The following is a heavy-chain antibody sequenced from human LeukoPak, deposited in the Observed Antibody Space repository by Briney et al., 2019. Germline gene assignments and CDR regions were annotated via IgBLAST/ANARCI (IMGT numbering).Heavy chain of an antibody. V-gene: IGHV4-59*08. CDR3: ARHVLRSGTVFDV. Sequence: SETLSLTCTVSGVTISTNLWSWIRQPPGKGLEWIGYVQYSGDTHYNPSLESRVTISVDTSKNQVSLKLISVTAADTAVYYCARHVLRSGTVFDVWGQGTLVTVSS. CDR2: VQYSGDT. CDR1: GVTISTNL. D-gene: IGHD2-8*01. J-gene: IGHJ4*02.